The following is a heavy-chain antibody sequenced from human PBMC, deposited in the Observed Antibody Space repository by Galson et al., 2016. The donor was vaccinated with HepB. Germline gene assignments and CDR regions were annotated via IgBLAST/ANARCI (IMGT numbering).Heavy chain of an antibody. CDR1: GYIFTEYW. CDR3: ARRDLRDGFDI. V-gene: IGHV5-51*01. J-gene: IGHJ3*02. CDR2: IFPGDSDT. Sequence: SGAEVKKPGESLKISCKASGYIFTEYWIGWVRQIPGKGLEWMGIIFPGDSDTRYSPSFQGQVTISVDKSLSTAYLQWSSLKPSDSAIYYCARRDLRDGFDIWGQGTMVTVSS.